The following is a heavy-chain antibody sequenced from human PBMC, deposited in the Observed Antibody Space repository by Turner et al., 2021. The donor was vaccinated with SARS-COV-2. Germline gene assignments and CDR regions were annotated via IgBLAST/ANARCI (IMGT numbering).Heavy chain of an antibody. CDR3: AKDRTEGGATIRGFDY. D-gene: IGHD1-26*01. J-gene: IGHJ4*02. CDR2: ISWDGTIT. Sequence: EVQLLESGGVVVQPGGSLRLPCVASGFNFAGYTMHWLRQVPGKGLEWVSLISWDGTITHYADSVRGRFTISRDNTKNSLNLQMNSLGIEDTAFYYCAKDRTEGGATIRGFDYWGQGTLVTVSS. V-gene: IGHV3-43*01. CDR1: GFNFAGYT.